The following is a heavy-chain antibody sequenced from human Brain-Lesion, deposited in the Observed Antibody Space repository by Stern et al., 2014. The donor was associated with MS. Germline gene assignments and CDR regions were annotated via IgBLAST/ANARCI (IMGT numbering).Heavy chain of an antibody. CDR2: IFSTGAT. V-gene: IGHV2-26*01. Sequence: QVTLKESGPVLVKPTETLTLTCSVSGFSLSNAAMRVSCLRPPPGQALECLAPIFSTGATAYGSSMQSRLTISHATSRRQVVLTMTNMDPVDTATYYCARMREYCSGGICFAGYYDSWGQGTLVTVSS. CDR1: GFSLSNAAMR. D-gene: IGHD2-15*01. J-gene: IGHJ4*02. CDR3: ARMREYCSGGICFAGYYDS.